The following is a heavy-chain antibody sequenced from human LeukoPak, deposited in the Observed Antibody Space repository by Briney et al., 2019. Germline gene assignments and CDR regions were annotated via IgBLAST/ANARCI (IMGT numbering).Heavy chain of an antibody. CDR3: AIPLQYCGGDCTLRPATFDI. V-gene: IGHV1-8*01. CDR1: GYTFTSYD. D-gene: IGHD2-21*01. Sequence: ASVKVSCKASGYTFTSYDINWVRQATGQGLEWMGWMNPNSGNTGYAQKFQGRVTITRNTSISTAYMELSSLRSEDTAVYYCAIPLQYCGGDCTLRPATFDIWGQGTMVTVSS. J-gene: IGHJ3*02. CDR2: MNPNSGNT.